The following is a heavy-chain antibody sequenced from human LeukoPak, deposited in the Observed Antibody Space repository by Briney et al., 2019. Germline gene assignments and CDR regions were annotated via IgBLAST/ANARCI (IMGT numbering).Heavy chain of an antibody. D-gene: IGHD3-10*01. J-gene: IGHJ4*02. Sequence: PSETLSLTCIVSGGSIRSYYWNWIRQPPGKGLGWIAYIDYSGSTDYNPSLKSRVTISVDTSKNQFSLRLSSVTAADTAVYYCARESYYYTSGSYHPDYYFDYWGQGTLVTVSS. V-gene: IGHV4-59*01. CDR3: ARESYYYTSGSYHPDYYFDY. CDR2: IDYSGST. CDR1: GGSIRSYY.